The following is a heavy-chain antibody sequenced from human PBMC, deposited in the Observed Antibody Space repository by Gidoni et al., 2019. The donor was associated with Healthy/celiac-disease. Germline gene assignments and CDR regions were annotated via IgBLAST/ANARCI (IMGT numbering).Heavy chain of an antibody. D-gene: IGHD3-9*01. Sequence: QVQLQESGPGLVKPSQTLSLTCTVSGGSISSGGSYWSCIRQHPGKGLEWIGYIYYSGSTYYNPSLKSRVTISVDTSKNQFSLKLSSVTAADTAVYYCARDRGYYDILTGYYQGPLDYWGQGTLVTVSS. V-gene: IGHV4-31*03. CDR1: GGSISSGGSY. CDR3: ARDRGYYDILTGYYQGPLDY. CDR2: IYYSGST. J-gene: IGHJ4*02.